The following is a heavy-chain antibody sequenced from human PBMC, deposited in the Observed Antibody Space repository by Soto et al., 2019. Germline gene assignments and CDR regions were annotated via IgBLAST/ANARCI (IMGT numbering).Heavy chain of an antibody. D-gene: IGHD2-2*01. Sequence: ASVKVSCKASGYTFTSYAMHWVRQAPGQRLEWMGWINAGNGNTKYSQKFQGRVTITRDTSASTAYMELSSLRSEDTAVYYCARGGCSSTSCELLRSIAAAIPPPYYFDYWGQGTLVTVSS. V-gene: IGHV1-3*01. CDR2: INAGNGNT. CDR3: ARGGCSSTSCELLRSIAAAIPPPYYFDY. J-gene: IGHJ4*02. CDR1: GYTFTSYA.